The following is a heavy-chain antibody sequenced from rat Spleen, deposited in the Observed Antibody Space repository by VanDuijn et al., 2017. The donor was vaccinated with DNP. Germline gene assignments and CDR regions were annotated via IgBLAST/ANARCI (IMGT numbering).Heavy chain of an antibody. CDR1: GFTFSNYY. Sequence: EVQLVESGGGLVQPGRSLKLSCVVSGFTFSNYYMAWVRQAPTKGLEWVASISPGGTNTYYRDSLKGRFTISRHNAKSTLYLQMDSLRSEETATYYCASLLLPNWFAYWGQGTLVTVSS. V-gene: IGHV5S11*01. CDR2: ISPGGTNT. CDR3: ASLLLPNWFAY. J-gene: IGHJ3*01. D-gene: IGHD1-1*01.